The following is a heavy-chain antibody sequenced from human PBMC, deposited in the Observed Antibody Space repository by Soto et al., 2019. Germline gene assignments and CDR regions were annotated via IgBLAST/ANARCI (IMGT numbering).Heavy chain of an antibody. Sequence: SETLSLTCSVSGVSTSNHYWTWIRKPPGQGPEWIGCIYYRGTTNYNASLNSRVTISVDTSKNQFSLKLTSVTTADTAVYYCARGGGSPYHDHEFDYWGQGILVTVSS. CDR1: GVSTSNHY. CDR2: IYYRGTT. CDR3: ARGGGSPYHDHEFDY. D-gene: IGHD2-2*01. J-gene: IGHJ4*02. V-gene: IGHV4-59*11.